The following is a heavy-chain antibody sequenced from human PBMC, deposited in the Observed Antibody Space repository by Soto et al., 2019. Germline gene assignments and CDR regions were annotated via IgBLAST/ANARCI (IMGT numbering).Heavy chain of an antibody. D-gene: IGHD3-3*01. CDR2: IVPMFGTS. J-gene: IGHJ4*02. V-gene: IGHV1-69*06. CDR1: GGTSTRYA. Sequence: QERLVQSGAEVRKPGSSVKVSCKVTGGTSTRYAINWVRQAPGQGLEWMGGIVPMFGTSKYAQKFQGRVTITADTSTNIAHMELRSLRSEDTAVYYCNRGSEYDFWSGYLWGQGTLVSVSS. CDR3: NRGSEYDFWSGYL.